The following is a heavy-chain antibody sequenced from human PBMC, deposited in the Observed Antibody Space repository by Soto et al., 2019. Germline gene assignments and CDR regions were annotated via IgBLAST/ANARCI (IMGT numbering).Heavy chain of an antibody. D-gene: IGHD5-12*01. Sequence: QVQLVESGGGVVQPGRSLRLSCAASGFTFSSYGMHWVRQAPGKGLEWVAVIWYDGSNKYYADSVKGRFTISRDNSKNTLYLQMNSLRAEDTAVYYCARELATGVYYFDYWGQGTLVTVSS. V-gene: IGHV3-33*01. CDR3: ARELATGVYYFDY. J-gene: IGHJ4*02. CDR1: GFTFSSYG. CDR2: IWYDGSNK.